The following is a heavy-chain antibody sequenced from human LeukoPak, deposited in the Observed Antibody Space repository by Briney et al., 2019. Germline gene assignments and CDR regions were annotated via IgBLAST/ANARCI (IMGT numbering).Heavy chain of an antibody. Sequence: GGSLRLSCAASGFTFSDYYMSWIRQAPGKGLEWVSLIYNDGSKYYAESVKGRFTISRDNSKNTLYLQMNNLRPEDTAVYYCARDAGALTCWGQGTLVTVSS. CDR1: GFTFSDYY. J-gene: IGHJ4*02. CDR3: ARDAGALTC. V-gene: IGHV3-66*01. D-gene: IGHD3-10*01. CDR2: IYNDGSK.